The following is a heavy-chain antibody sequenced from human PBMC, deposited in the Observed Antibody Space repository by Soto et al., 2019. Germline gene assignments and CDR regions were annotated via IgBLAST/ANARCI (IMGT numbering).Heavy chain of an antibody. CDR3: ARTFGGHLYSFDF. Sequence: GESLKISCKGSGYTFTNNWIGWVRQMPGKGLEWMGIIYPGDSETRYSPSFQGQVTISADKSINTAYLQWSSLKASDTAIYYCARTFGGHLYSFDFWGQGTLVSVSS. J-gene: IGHJ4*02. D-gene: IGHD3-16*01. CDR1: GYTFTNNW. CDR2: IYPGDSET. V-gene: IGHV5-51*01.